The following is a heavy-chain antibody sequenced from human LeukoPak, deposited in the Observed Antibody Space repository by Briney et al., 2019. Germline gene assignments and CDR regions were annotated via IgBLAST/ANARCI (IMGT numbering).Heavy chain of an antibody. CDR2: IIPIFGTA. CDR3: ARDPSQQLRFLEWSRSHDYYYGMDV. J-gene: IGHJ6*02. D-gene: IGHD3-3*01. Sequence: ASVKVSCKASGGTFSSYAISWVRQAPGQGLEWMGGIIPIFGTANYAQKFQGRVTITADESTSTAYMELSSLRSEDTAVYYCARDPSQQLRFLEWSRSHDYYYGMDVWGQGTTVTVSS. CDR1: GGTFSSYA. V-gene: IGHV1-69*13.